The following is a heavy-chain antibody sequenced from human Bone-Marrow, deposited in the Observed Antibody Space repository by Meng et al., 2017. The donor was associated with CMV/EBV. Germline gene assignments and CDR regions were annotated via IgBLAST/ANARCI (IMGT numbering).Heavy chain of an antibody. V-gene: IGHV3-33*01. CDR3: ARTIAARPLGWFDP. CDR2: IWFDGSNK. J-gene: IGHJ5*02. D-gene: IGHD6-6*01. CDR1: GFTFSNYH. Sequence: GESLKISCVASGFTFSNYHMHWVRQAPGKGLEWVAVIWFDGSNKYYVDSVKGRFTISRDNSKNTLYVQMDSLRAEDTAVYYCARTIAARPLGWFDPWGQGHRVTGSS.